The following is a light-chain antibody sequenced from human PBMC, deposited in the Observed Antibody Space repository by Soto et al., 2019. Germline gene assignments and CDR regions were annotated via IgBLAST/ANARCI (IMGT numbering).Light chain of an antibody. CDR2: WAS. J-gene: IGKJ1*01. V-gene: IGKV4-1*01. Sequence: DIVMTQSPDSLAVSLGERATINCKSSQSGLYSSNNKNYLAWYQQKPGQPPKLLIYWASTRESGVPDRFSGSGSGTDFTLTISSLQAEDVAVYYCQQYYSTPPWTFGQGTQVEIK. CDR3: QQYYSTPPWT. CDR1: QSGLYSSNNKNY.